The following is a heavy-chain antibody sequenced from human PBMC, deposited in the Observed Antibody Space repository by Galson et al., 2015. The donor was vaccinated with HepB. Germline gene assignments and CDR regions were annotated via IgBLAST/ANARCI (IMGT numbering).Heavy chain of an antibody. J-gene: IGHJ6*03. CDR1: GFTFSSYS. D-gene: IGHD3-3*01. V-gene: IGHV3-48*01. CDR2: ISSSSSTI. CDR3: ARRVFLEWLSPHYYMDV. Sequence: SLRLSCAASGFTFSSYSMNWVRQAPGKGLEWVSYISSSSSTIYYADSVKGRFTISRDNAKNSLYLQMNSLRAEDTAVYYCARRVFLEWLSPHYYMDVWGKGTTVTVSS.